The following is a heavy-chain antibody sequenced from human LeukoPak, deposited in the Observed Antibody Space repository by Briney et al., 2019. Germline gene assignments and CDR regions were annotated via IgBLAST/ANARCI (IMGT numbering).Heavy chain of an antibody. V-gene: IGHV1-18*01. D-gene: IGHD1-26*01. J-gene: IGHJ3*02. CDR3: ARDLGGSSSWGDAFDI. CDR1: GYTFISYG. Sequence: ASVKVSCKASGYTFISYGISWGRQAPGQGPEWRGGISTYNGNTNYAQKLQGRVTMTTDTSTTTAYMELRSLRSDDTAVYYCARDLGGSSSWGDAFDIWGQGTMVTVSS. CDR2: ISTYNGNT.